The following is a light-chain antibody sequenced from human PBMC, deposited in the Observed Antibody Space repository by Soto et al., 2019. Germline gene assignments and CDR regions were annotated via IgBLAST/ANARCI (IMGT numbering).Light chain of an antibody. Sequence: DVVMTQSPLSLPVTLGQPASISCRSSQSLVYSDGNTYLNWFQQRPGQSPRRLIYKVSNRDSGVPDRFSGSGSGTAFTLAISSLQPEDFATYYCQQSYDMPPTFGQGTRVEI. V-gene: IGKV2-30*01. CDR2: KVS. CDR1: QSLVYSDGNTY. CDR3: QQSYDMPPT. J-gene: IGKJ1*01.